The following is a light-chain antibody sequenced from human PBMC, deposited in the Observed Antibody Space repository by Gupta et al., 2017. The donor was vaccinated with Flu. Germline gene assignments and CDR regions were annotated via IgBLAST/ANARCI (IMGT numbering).Light chain of an antibody. V-gene: IGLV3-19*01. CDR3: DSRDSTYNHPAV. CDR1: RLINSY. J-gene: IGLJ2*01. Sequence: QTVRITCSGDRLINSYAIWYQHQPVQAPFLVIYAKTIRPSVLPSRFSVSSSGNTASLTITGAQAEVEADYYCDSRDSTYNHPAVFGGVTKLTVL. CDR2: AKT.